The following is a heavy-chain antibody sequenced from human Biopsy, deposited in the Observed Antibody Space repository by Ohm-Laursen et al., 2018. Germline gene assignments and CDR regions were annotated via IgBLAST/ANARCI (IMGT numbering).Heavy chain of an antibody. J-gene: IGHJ6*02. CDR1: GGSISSDY. Sequence: SDTLSLTCAVSGGSISSDYWSWIRQTPGKGLEWIGYIYYSGSTNYNPSPKSRVTISVDTSKNQLSLRLNSVTAADTAVYYCARATNSTGWPYYYFYGMDVWGQGTTVTVSS. CDR2: IYYSGST. V-gene: IGHV4-59*07. CDR3: ARATNSTGWPYYYFYGMDV. D-gene: IGHD2/OR15-2a*01.